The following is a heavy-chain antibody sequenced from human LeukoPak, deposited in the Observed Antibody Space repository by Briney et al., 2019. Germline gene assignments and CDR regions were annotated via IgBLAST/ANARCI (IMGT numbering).Heavy chain of an antibody. CDR2: IYHSGST. CDR3: ARLGGTYLSYWFFDL. D-gene: IGHD1-26*01. Sequence: PSQTLSLTCTVSGGSISSGGYYWSWIRQPPGKGLEWIGYIYHSGSTYYNPSLKSRVTISVDRSKNQFSLKLSSVTAADTAVYYCARLGGTYLSYWFFDLWGRGTLVTVPS. CDR1: GGSISSGGYY. V-gene: IGHV4-30-2*01. J-gene: IGHJ2*01.